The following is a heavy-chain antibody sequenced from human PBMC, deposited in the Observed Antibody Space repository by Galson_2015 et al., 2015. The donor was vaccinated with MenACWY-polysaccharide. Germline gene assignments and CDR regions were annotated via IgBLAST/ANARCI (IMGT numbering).Heavy chain of an antibody. CDR3: ARDSGTDFWSPRGMDV. CDR1: GYTFTSYA. CDR2: INAGNGNT. Sequence: QSGAEVKKPGESLKISCKASGYTFTSYAMHWVRQAPGQRLEWMGWINAGNGNTKYSQKFQGRITITRDTSASTAYMELSSLRSEDTAVYYCARDSGTDFWSPRGMDVWGQGTTVTVSS. V-gene: IGHV1-3*01. D-gene: IGHD3-3*01. J-gene: IGHJ6*02.